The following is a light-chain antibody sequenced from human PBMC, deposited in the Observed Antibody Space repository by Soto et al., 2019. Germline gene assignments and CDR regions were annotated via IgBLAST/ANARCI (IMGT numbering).Light chain of an antibody. V-gene: IGLV3-21*02. Sequence: SYELAQPPSVSVAPGQTANITCGGANIGSKSVHWYRQKPGQAPVLVVYDDSDRPSGIPERVSGSTSGNTATLTITRVEAGDEADYSCQVWDTRSDHVVFGGGTKLTVL. J-gene: IGLJ2*01. CDR2: DDS. CDR3: QVWDTRSDHVV. CDR1: NIGSKS.